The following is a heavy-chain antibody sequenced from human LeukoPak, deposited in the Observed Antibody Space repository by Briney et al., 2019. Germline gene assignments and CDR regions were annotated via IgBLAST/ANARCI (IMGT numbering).Heavy chain of an antibody. CDR1: GFMFSDYY. Sequence: PGGSLRLSCAASGFMFSDYYMNWIRQAPGKGLESISYITGTNYTNYADSVKGRFTISRDNAKNSLYLQMHSLRAEDTAVYYCARDLRYSGSLFDYWGQGTLVTVSS. CDR3: ARDLRYSGSLFDY. D-gene: IGHD1-26*01. J-gene: IGHJ4*02. CDR2: ITGTNYT. V-gene: IGHV3-11*05.